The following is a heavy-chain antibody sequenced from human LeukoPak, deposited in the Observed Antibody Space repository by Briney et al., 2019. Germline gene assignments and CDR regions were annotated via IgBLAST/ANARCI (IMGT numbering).Heavy chain of an antibody. CDR3: TTSPSLYRFDY. CDR2: MSYSGST. Sequence: PSETLSLTCTVSGGSIASYYWSWIRRPPGKGLEWIGHMSYSGSTNYNPSLKSRVTISVDTSKNQFSLNLSSVTAADTAFYYCTTSPSLYRFDYWGQGTLVTVSS. J-gene: IGHJ4*02. D-gene: IGHD2-2*01. V-gene: IGHV4-59*08. CDR1: GGSIASYY.